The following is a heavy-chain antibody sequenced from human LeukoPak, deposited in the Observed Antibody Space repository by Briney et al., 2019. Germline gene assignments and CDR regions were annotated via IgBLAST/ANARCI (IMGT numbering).Heavy chain of an antibody. Sequence: ASVKVSCKASGYTFPNYVITWVRQAPGQGLEWMGWISVYNGNSKDAQKLQGRVTMTTDISTSAAYMELRSLRSDDTAVYYRARDGDYCSSTSCYLKYWGQGTLVTVSS. V-gene: IGHV1-18*01. CDR3: ARDGDYCSSTSCYLKY. CDR1: GYTFPNYV. J-gene: IGHJ4*02. D-gene: IGHD2-2*01. CDR2: ISVYNGNS.